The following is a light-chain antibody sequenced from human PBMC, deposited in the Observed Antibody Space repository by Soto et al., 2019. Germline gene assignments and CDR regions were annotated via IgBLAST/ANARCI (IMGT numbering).Light chain of an antibody. Sequence: QSVLTQPPSASGTPGQRVTISCSGSSSNIGSNNVNWYQQLPGTAPKLLIYSYNHRPSGVPDRFSGSKSVTSASLTISGLQSEDEADYYCTACDNSLNGYVFGTGTKVTVL. J-gene: IGLJ1*01. CDR1: SSNIGSNN. CDR3: TACDNSLNGYV. CDR2: SYN. V-gene: IGLV1-44*01.